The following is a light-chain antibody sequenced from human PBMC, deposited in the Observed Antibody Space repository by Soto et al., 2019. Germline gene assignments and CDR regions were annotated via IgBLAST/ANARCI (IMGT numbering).Light chain of an antibody. J-gene: IGKJ3*01. CDR3: QNYNWPPFT. Sequence: DIQMTQSPSSLSASVGDRVTISCRASQGISSYLAWYQQKPGKAPRPLIYAASSLQSGVSFRFTGSGSGTDFTLTISSLQPEDVATYYCQNYNWPPFTFGPGTKVDIK. CDR1: QGISSY. CDR2: AAS. V-gene: IGKV1-27*01.